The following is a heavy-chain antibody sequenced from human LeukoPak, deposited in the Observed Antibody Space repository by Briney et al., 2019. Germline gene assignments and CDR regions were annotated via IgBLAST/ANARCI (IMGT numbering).Heavy chain of an antibody. Sequence: SVKVSCKASGGTFSSYAISWVRQAPGQGLEWMGGIIPIFGTANYAQKFQGRVTITADESTSTAYMELSSLRSEDTAVYYCARARTTAYVEMATSYYMHVWGKGTTVTVSS. D-gene: IGHD5-24*01. V-gene: IGHV1-69*13. CDR2: IIPIFGTA. J-gene: IGHJ6*03. CDR3: ARARTTAYVEMATSYYMHV. CDR1: GGTFSSYA.